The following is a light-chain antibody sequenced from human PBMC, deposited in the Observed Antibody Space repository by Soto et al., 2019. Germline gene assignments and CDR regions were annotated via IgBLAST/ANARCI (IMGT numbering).Light chain of an antibody. CDR2: GAS. V-gene: IGKV3-20*01. J-gene: IGKJ2*01. CDR1: QSIDNDY. Sequence: ESVLTQSPGTLSLSPGERATISCRASQSIDNDYLAWYQQKPGQAPGLLIYGASTRATGIPNRFTGSGSGPDFTLTISRLEPEDLAVFYCQHYGSSRYTFGQGTKLEIK. CDR3: QHYGSSRYT.